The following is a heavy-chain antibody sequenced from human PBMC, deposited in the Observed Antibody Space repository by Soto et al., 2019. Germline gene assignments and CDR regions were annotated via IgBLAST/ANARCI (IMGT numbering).Heavy chain of an antibody. J-gene: IGHJ6*02. D-gene: IGHD3-16*02. CDR3: ARVIDYYGMDV. Sequence: PGGSLRLSCADSGFTFSSYWMHWVRQAPGKGLVWVSRINSDGSSTSYADSVKGRFTISRDNAKNTLYLQMNSLRAEDTAVYYCARVIDYYGMDVWGQGTTVTVSS. V-gene: IGHV3-74*01. CDR2: INSDGSST. CDR1: GFTFSSYW.